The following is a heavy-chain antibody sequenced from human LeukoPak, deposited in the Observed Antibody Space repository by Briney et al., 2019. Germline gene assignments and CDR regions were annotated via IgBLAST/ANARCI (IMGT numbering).Heavy chain of an antibody. CDR3: VRGALPTTVLNDPFNI. Sequence: ASVKVSCKVCGYTLRSYDINWVRQAPGQGLEWRGWMHPNSGNTGYAPKFQGRVTMTRDTSINTAYMELTSLRSEDTAVYFCVRGALPTTVLNDPFNIWRQGPMVTVSS. J-gene: IGHJ3*02. CDR1: GYTLRSYD. V-gene: IGHV1-8*01. CDR2: MHPNSGNT. D-gene: IGHD4-11*01.